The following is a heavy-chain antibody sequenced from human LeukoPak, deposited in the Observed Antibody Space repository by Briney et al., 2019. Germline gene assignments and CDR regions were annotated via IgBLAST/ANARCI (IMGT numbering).Heavy chain of an antibody. CDR2: INHSGST. J-gene: IGHJ3*02. CDR3: ARRQYYDYVWGSYRSDAFDI. D-gene: IGHD3-16*02. CDR1: GGSFSGYY. Sequence: SETLSLTCAVYGGSFSGYYWSWIRQPPGKGLGWIGEINHSGSTNYNPSLKSRVTISVDTSKNQFSLKLSSVTAADTAVYYCARRQYYDYVWGSYRSDAFDIWGQGTMVTVSS. V-gene: IGHV4-34*01.